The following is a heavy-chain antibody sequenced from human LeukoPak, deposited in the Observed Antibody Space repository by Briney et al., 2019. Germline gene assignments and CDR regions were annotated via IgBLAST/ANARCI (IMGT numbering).Heavy chain of an antibody. J-gene: IGHJ4*02. V-gene: IGHV4-39*01. D-gene: IGHD3-22*01. Sequence: SETLSLTCTVSGGSISSSSYYWGWIRQPPGKGLEWIGSIYYSGSTYYNPSLKSRVTISVDTSKNQFSLKLSSVTAADTAVYYCARAYYYDSSGYILYYFDYWGQGTLVTVSS. CDR1: GGSISSSSYY. CDR2: IYYSGST. CDR3: ARAYYYDSSGYILYYFDY.